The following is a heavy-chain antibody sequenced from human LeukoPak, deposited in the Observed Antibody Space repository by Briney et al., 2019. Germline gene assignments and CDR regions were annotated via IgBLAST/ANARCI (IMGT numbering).Heavy chain of an antibody. CDR2: IYYTGST. J-gene: IGHJ6*02. V-gene: IGHV4-59*12. Sequence: SETLSLTCSVSSGFISSYYWTWIRQSPGKGLEWIGYIYYTGSTSYNPSLQSRVTISVDTSKNQFSLRLNSVTAADTAVYYCARDRIAAATGNWYGMDVWGQGTTVTVSS. D-gene: IGHD6-13*01. CDR1: SGFISSYY. CDR3: ARDRIAAATGNWYGMDV.